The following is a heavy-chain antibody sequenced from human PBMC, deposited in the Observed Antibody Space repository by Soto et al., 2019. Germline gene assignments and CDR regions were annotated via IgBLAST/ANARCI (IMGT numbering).Heavy chain of an antibody. V-gene: IGHV3-7*05. CDR1: GFTFTSYW. CDR3: AREGGTVNAFDI. Sequence: EVQLVESGGGVVQPGGSLRLSCAASGFTFTSYWMSWVRQAPGKGLEWVANIKRDGSEKYYVHSVEGRFTISRDNAKNSLYLQTNSLRAEDTALYYCAREGGTVNAFDIWGQGTTVTVSS. CDR2: IKRDGSEK. J-gene: IGHJ3*02. D-gene: IGHD1-26*01.